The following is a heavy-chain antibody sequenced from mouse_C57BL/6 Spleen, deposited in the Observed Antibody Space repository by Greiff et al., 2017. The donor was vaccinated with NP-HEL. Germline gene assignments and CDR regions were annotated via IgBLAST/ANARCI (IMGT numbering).Heavy chain of an antibody. Sequence: VQLQQSGPELVKPGASVKISCKASGYTFTDYYMNWVKQSHGKSLEWIGDINPNNGGTSYNQKFKGKATLTVDKSSSTAYMELRSLTSEDSAVYYCAKGVLWGYWGQGTTLTVSS. CDR2: INPNNGGT. CDR3: AKGVLWGY. V-gene: IGHV1-26*01. J-gene: IGHJ2*01. CDR1: GYTFTDYY. D-gene: IGHD1-1*02.